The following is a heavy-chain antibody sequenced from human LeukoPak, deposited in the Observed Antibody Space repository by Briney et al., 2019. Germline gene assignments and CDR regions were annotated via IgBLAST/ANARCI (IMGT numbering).Heavy chain of an antibody. CDR3: ARLTWTDADDF. D-gene: IGHD3/OR15-3a*01. CDR1: GGSISSSSYY. V-gene: IGHV4-39*01. Sequence: SETLSLTCTVSGGSISSSSYYWGWIRQPPGKGLEWIGSIYYSGRTYYNPSLKSRVTISVDTSKNQISLKLSSVTTADTAVYYCARLTWTDADDFWGQGTLVSVSS. CDR2: IYYSGRT. J-gene: IGHJ4*02.